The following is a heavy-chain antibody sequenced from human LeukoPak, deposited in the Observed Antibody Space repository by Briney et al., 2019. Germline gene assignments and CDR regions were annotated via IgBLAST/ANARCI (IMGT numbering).Heavy chain of an antibody. CDR2: ISGSGGST. CDR1: GFTLSSYG. J-gene: IGHJ4*02. Sequence: PGGSLRLSCAASGFTLSSYGMSWVRQAPGKGLEWVSAISGSGGSTYYADSVKGRFTISRDNSKNTLYLQMNSLRAEDTAVYYCAKTYGSGSYYPAYFDYWGQGTLVTVSS. V-gene: IGHV3-23*01. CDR3: AKTYGSGSYYPAYFDY. D-gene: IGHD3-10*01.